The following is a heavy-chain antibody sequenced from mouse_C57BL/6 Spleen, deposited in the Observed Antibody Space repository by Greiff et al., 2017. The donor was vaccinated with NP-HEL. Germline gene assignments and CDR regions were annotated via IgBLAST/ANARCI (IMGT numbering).Heavy chain of an antibody. D-gene: IGHD2-5*01. Sequence: QVQLQQSGAELVRPGTSVKVSCKASGYAFTNYLIEWVKQRPGQGLEWIGVINPGSGGTNYNEKFKGKATLTADKSSSTAYMQLSSLTSEDSAVYFCARSGSNYVYFDYWGQGTTLTVSS. CDR3: ARSGSNYVYFDY. J-gene: IGHJ2*01. CDR2: INPGSGGT. V-gene: IGHV1-54*01. CDR1: GYAFTNYL.